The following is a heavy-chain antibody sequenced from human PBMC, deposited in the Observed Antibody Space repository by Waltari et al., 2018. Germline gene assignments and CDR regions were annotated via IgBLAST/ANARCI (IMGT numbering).Heavy chain of an antibody. CDR2: ISNDGSSI. J-gene: IGHJ4*02. Sequence: QVQLVESGGGVVQPGRSLRLSCAASGFTFSSYGLHWVRQAPGKGLEWVTLISNDGSSILYADSVEGRFTISRDNSRNTLYLQMNSLKAEDTAVYYCAMGRCGTNCYYIDFWGQGTLVTVSS. CDR3: AMGRCGTNCYYIDF. CDR1: GFTFSSYG. D-gene: IGHD2-15*01. V-gene: IGHV3-30*03.